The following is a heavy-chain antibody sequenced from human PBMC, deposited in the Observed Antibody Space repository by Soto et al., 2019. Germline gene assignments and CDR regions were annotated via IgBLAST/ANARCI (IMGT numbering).Heavy chain of an antibody. CDR2: IYSSGST. V-gene: IGHV4-31*03. J-gene: IGHJ4*02. CDR1: GASITSGGYY. Sequence: QVQLQESGPGLVKASQTLSLTCSVSGASITSGGYYWSWIRQHPVRGLEWIGYIYSSGSTYYNPSLKSRTDISVDTSKNHFYLKMRSVTAADSAIYYSARDGGRWWLRLDFWGQGALVTVSS. CDR3: ARDGGRWWLRLDF. D-gene: IGHD5-12*01.